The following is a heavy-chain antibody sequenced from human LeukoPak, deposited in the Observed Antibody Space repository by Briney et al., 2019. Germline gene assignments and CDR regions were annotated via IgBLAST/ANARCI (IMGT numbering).Heavy chain of an antibody. CDR1: GFTCTSYS. D-gene: IGHD1-26*01. Sequence: GGPLRLSCAASGFTCTSYSMNWVRQAPGKGLEWVSTISGGGGSTYYADSVKGRFTISRDNSKNTLYLQVNSLRAEDTAVYYCAKGGKWDVTPFDYWGQGTLVTVSS. CDR2: ISGGGGST. V-gene: IGHV3-23*01. J-gene: IGHJ4*02. CDR3: AKGGKWDVTPFDY.